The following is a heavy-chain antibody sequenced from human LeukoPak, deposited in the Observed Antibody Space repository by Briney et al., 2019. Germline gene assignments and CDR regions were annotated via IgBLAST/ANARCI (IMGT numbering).Heavy chain of an antibody. D-gene: IGHD1-26*01. V-gene: IGHV1-2*04. CDR2: INPNSGGT. CDR1: GYTFTSYY. CDR3: ARDYGGSYSSYFDY. Sequence: ASVKVSCKASGYTFTSYYMHWVRQAPGQGLEWMGWINPNSGGTNYAQKFQGWVTMTRDTSISAAYMELSRLRSDDTAVYYCARDYGGSYSSYFDYWGQGTLVTVSS. J-gene: IGHJ4*02.